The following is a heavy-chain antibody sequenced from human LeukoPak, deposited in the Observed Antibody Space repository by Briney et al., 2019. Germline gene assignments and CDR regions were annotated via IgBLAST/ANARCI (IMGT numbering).Heavy chain of an antibody. CDR1: GFTFSYYG. CDR2: ISDSGGDT. D-gene: IGHD2-2*02. J-gene: IGHJ4*02. CDR3: AKSDCTSSSCYTIDS. V-gene: IGHV3-23*01. Sequence: GGSLGLSCAASGFTFSYYGMNWVRQAPERGLEWVSIISDSGGDTAYADFGKGRFTISRDNSKNTLYLQMNSLRAEDTAVYYCAKSDCTSSSCYTIDSWGQGTLVTVSS.